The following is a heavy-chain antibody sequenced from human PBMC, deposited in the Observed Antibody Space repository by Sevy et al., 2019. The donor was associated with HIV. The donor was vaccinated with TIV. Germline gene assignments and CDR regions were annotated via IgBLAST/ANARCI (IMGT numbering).Heavy chain of an antibody. CDR1: GFTFSDYF. V-gene: IGHV3-7*01. Sequence: GGSLRLSCAASGFTFSDYFMGWVRHAPGKGLEWVANINQDGSQKNYVDSVKGRFTISRDNAKNSLVLQMNRLRVDDTAVYYCARELWPGDYWGQGTLVTVSS. D-gene: IGHD2-21*01. CDR2: INQDGSQK. J-gene: IGHJ4*02. CDR3: ARELWPGDY.